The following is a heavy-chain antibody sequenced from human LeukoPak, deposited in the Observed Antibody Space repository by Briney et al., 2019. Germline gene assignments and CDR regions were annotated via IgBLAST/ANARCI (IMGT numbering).Heavy chain of an antibody. J-gene: IGHJ4*02. CDR1: GYTFTSYY. CDR2: INPSGGST. D-gene: IGHD3-22*01. V-gene: IGHV1-46*01. Sequence: ASVKVSCKASGYTFTSYYMHWVRQAPGQGLEGMGIINPSGGSTSYAQKFQGRVTMTRDMSTSTVYMELSSLRSEDTAVYYCARASITMIVAGGSFDYWGQGTLVTVSS. CDR3: ARASITMIVAGGSFDY.